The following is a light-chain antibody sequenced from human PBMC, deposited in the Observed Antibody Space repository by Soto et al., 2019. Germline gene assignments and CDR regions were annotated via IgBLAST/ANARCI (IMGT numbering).Light chain of an antibody. CDR3: QQRSNWPLT. CDR1: QSVSRY. Sequence: VKLAPGDLPLSPEERDPLSCRASQSVSRYLTWYQQKPGQGPRVLIYGASSRATGIPDRFSGSGSGTDFTLTINRLEPEDFAVYYCQQRSNWPLTFGGGTKVDIK. CDR2: GAS. J-gene: IGKJ4*01. V-gene: IGKV3D-20*02.